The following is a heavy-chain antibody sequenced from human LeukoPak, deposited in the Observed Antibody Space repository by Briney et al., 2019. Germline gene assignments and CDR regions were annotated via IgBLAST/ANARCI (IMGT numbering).Heavy chain of an antibody. CDR3: ARGRYCSADICSGGDAFDI. CDR2: IYTRGST. D-gene: IGHD2-15*01. J-gene: IGHJ3*02. V-gene: IGHV4-4*07. Sequence: PSETLSLTCTVSGGSINNYYWSWIRQPAGKGLKWIGLIYTRGSTNYNPSLKSRVTMSVDTSKNQFSLKLSSVTAADTAVYYCARGRYCSADICSGGDAFDIWGQGTMVSVSS. CDR1: GGSINNYY.